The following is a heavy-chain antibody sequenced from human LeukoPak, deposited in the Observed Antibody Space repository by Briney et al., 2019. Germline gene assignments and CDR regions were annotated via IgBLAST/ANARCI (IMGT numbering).Heavy chain of an antibody. CDR1: GFTFSSYG. D-gene: IGHD3-16*02. Sequence: SGGSLRLSCAASGFTFSSYGMSWVRQAPGKGLEWVSAISGSGGSTYYADSVKGRFTISGDNSKNTLYLQMNSLRAEDTAVYYCAKEGGYGELSSYFDYWGQGTLVTVSS. CDR2: ISGSGGST. V-gene: IGHV3-23*01. J-gene: IGHJ4*02. CDR3: AKEGGYGELSSYFDY.